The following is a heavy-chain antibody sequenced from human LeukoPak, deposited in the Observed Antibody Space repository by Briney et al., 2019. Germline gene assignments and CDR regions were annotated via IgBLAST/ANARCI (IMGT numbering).Heavy chain of an antibody. Sequence: GGSLRLSCVASGFTFSDYWMSWVRKAPGKGLEWVANIKQDGSEKYYVDSVKGRFTISRDNAKNSLYLQMNSLRAEDTAVYYCAREVTPYYWGQGTLVTVSS. D-gene: IGHD2-21*02. CDR1: GFTFSDYW. V-gene: IGHV3-7*01. CDR2: IKQDGSEK. J-gene: IGHJ4*02. CDR3: AREVTPYY.